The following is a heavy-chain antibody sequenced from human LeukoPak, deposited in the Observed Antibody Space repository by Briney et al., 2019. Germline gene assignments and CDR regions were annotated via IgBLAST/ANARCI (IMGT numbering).Heavy chain of an antibody. CDR3: AIRTSLLWRRRDAFDI. CDR1: GGSISSSSYY. D-gene: IGHD3-10*01. Sequence: PSETLSLTCTVSGGSISSSSYYWGWIRQPPGKGLEWIGSIYYSGSTYYNPSLKSQVTISVDTSKNQFSLKLSSVTAADTAVYYCAIRTSLLWRRRDAFDIWGQGTMVTVSS. V-gene: IGHV4-39*07. CDR2: IYYSGST. J-gene: IGHJ3*02.